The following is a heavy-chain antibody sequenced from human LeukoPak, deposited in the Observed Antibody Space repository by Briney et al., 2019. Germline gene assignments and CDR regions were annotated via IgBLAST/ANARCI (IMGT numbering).Heavy chain of an antibody. CDR3: ARYGSGSSCYYY. CDR1: GFTFSSYA. D-gene: IGHD2-15*01. J-gene: IGHJ4*02. Sequence: PGGSLRLSCAASGFTFSSYAMSWVRQAPGKGLEWVANIRQDGSEKYYVDSVKGRFTISRDNAKNSLYLQMNSLTAEDTAVYYCARYGSGSSCYYYWGQGTLVTVSS. CDR2: IRQDGSEK. V-gene: IGHV3-7*04.